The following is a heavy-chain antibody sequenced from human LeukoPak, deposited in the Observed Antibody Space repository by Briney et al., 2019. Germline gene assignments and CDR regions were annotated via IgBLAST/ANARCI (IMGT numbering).Heavy chain of an antibody. D-gene: IGHD6-13*01. Sequence: PSETLSLTCTVSGGSISSSSYYWSWIRQPPGKGLEWIGNIYYSGSTYCDPSLKSRVTISIDTSRNQFSLKLSSVTAADTAVYYCARKPIVGSAWYYFDYWGRGTLVTVSS. J-gene: IGHJ4*02. V-gene: IGHV4-39*07. CDR2: IYYSGST. CDR3: ARKPIVGSAWYYFDY. CDR1: GGSISSSSYY.